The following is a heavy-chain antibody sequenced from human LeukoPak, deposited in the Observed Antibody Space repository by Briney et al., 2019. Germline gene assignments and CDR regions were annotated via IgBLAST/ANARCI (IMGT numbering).Heavy chain of an antibody. J-gene: IGHJ4*02. V-gene: IGHV1-18*01. CDR3: ARGPRKVDIVVVPAAIPPSFDY. Sequence: ASVKVSCKASGYTFTSYGISWVRQAPGQGLEWMGWISAYNGNTNYAQKLQGRVTMTTDTSTSTAYMELRSLRSDDTAVYYCARGPRKVDIVVVPAAIPPSFDYWGQGTLVTVSS. D-gene: IGHD2-2*02. CDR2: ISAYNGNT. CDR1: GYTFTSYG.